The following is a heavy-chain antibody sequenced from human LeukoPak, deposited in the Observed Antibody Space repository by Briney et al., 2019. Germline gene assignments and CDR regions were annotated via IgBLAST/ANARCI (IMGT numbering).Heavy chain of an antibody. Sequence: ASVKVSCKASGGTFSSYAISWVRQAPGQRLEWMGWINAGNGNTKYSQKFQGRVTITRDTSASTAYMELSSLRSEDTAVYYCARGAYDSSGYYRNWGQGTLVTVSS. V-gene: IGHV1-3*01. CDR1: GGTFSSYA. J-gene: IGHJ4*02. CDR2: INAGNGNT. CDR3: ARGAYDSSGYYRN. D-gene: IGHD3-22*01.